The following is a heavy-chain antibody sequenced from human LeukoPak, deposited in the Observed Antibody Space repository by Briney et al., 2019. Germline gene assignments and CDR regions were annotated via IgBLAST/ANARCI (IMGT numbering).Heavy chain of an antibody. D-gene: IGHD2/OR15-2a*01. J-gene: IGHJ6*03. CDR3: ARGTTMHYYYYMGV. Sequence: SETLSLTCTVSGGSISGYYWSWIRQPPGKGLEWIGFIYYSGSTSYNPSLKSRVTMSVDTSKNQFSLKLSSVTAADTAVYYCARGTTMHYYYYMGVWGKGTTVTVSS. CDR2: IYYSGST. CDR1: GGSISGYY. V-gene: IGHV4-59*12.